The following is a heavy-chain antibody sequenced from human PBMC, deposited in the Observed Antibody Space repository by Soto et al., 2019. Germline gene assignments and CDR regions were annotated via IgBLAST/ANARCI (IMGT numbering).Heavy chain of an antibody. D-gene: IGHD3-10*01. CDR1: GFTFSSYA. J-gene: IGHJ4*02. CDR3: AKAFFLWTTYGSGETYSDPHWYYFDY. CDR2: ISGSGGST. Sequence: GGSLRLSCAASGFTFSSYAMSWVRQAPGKGLEWVSAISGSGGSTYYADSVKGRFTISRDNSKNTLYLQMNSLRAEDTAVYYCAKAFFLWTTYGSGETYSDPHWYYFDYWGQGTLVTVSS. V-gene: IGHV3-23*01.